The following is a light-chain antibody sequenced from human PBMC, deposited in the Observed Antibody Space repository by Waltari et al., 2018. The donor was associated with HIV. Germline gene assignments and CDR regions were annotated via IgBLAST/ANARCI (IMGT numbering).Light chain of an antibody. CDR1: SRHVGGYNY. Sequence: QSALTQPPSASGSPGQSVTISCTGTSRHVGGYNYVAWYQLYPGRAPNLFIYEVSKRPSGFPVRFSGSKSGNTASLTVSGLQAEDEADYYCSSYAASLFVFGSGTKVTV. CDR3: SSYAASLFV. CDR2: EVS. J-gene: IGLJ1*01. V-gene: IGLV2-8*01.